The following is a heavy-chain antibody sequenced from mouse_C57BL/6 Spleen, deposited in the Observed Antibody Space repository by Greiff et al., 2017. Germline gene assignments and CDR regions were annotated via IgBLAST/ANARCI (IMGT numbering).Heavy chain of an antibody. V-gene: IGHV5-15*01. CDR2: ISNLAYSI. J-gene: IGHJ3*01. CDR3: ARQDYDVGFAY. D-gene: IGHD2-4*01. CDR1: GFTFSDYG. Sequence: VQLKESGGGLVQPGGSLKLSCAASGFTFSDYGMAWVRQAPRKGPEWVAFISNLAYSIYYADTVTGRFTISRENAKNTLYLEMSSLRSEDTAMYYCARQDYDVGFAYWGQGTLVTVSA.